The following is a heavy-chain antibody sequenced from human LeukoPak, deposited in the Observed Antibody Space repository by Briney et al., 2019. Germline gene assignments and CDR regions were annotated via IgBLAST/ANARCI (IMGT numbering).Heavy chain of an antibody. V-gene: IGHV4-38-2*02. D-gene: IGHD6-13*01. CDR2: IHYSGTT. J-gene: IGHJ4*02. CDR1: GYSISTGYF. CDR3: ARAAAAFDY. Sequence: ASETLSLTCSVSGYSISTGYFWVWIRQPPGKGLEWIGNIHYSGTTYYNPSLNSRVAISVDTSKNQISLNLSSVTAADTAIYYCARAAAAFDYWGQGTLVTVSS.